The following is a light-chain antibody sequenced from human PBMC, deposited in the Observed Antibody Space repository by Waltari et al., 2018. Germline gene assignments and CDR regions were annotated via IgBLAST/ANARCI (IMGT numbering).Light chain of an antibody. CDR2: AVS. J-gene: IGLJ2*01. V-gene: IGLV2-23*02. CDR1: SSDVGNYKR. Sequence: QSALTQPASVSGSPGQSITISCTGTSSDVGNYKRVSCYQQHPGKAPKLMIYAVSKRPSGVSDRFSGSKSGDMASRTISGLQPEDEAEYFCSSYAGSSKGVFGGGTKVTVL. CDR3: SSYAGSSKGV.